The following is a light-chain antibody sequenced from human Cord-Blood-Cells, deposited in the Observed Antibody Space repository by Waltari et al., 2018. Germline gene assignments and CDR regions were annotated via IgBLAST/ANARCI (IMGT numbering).Light chain of an antibody. Sequence: QSALTQPASVSGSPGPSITISCTGTSSDVGGYNYVSWYQHHPGKAPKLMIYDVSNRPAGVSNRCSGSKSGNTASLTISGLQAEDEAYYYCSSYTSSSTWVFGGGTKLTVL. V-gene: IGLV2-14*03. CDR1: SSDVGGYNY. J-gene: IGLJ2*01. CDR2: DVS. CDR3: SSYTSSSTWV.